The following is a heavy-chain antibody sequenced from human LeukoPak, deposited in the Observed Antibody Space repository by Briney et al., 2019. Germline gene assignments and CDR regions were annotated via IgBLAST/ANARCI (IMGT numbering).Heavy chain of an antibody. V-gene: IGHV3-21*01. CDR3: ARVVSGGIIENC. CDR2: ISSSSSYI. D-gene: IGHD2-15*01. CDR1: RFTFSSYS. J-gene: IGHJ4*02. Sequence: RGSLRLSCAASRFTFSSYSMNWVRHAPGKGLEWVSSISSSSSYIYYADSVKRRFTISRDNAKNSLYLQMNSLRAEDTAVYYCARVVSGGIIENCWGQGTLVTVS.